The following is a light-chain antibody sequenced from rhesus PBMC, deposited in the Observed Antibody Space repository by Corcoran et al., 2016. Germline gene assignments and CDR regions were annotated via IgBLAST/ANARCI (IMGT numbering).Light chain of an antibody. V-gene: IGKV1-22*01. J-gene: IGKJ2*01. Sequence: DIQMTQSPSSLSASVGDTVTITCRASQSISSWLDWSQQKPGKAPKPLVYTASNVQSGVPSRFSGSGSGTDFTLTISSLQPEDFATYYCLQYSSSPYSFGQGTKVEIK. CDR3: LQYSSSPYS. CDR1: QSISSW. CDR2: TAS.